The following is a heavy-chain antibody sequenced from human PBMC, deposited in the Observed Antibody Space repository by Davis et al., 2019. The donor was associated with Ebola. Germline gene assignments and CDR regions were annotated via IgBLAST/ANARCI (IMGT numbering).Heavy chain of an antibody. CDR3: ARDLRVSGWYYFDY. Sequence: GGSLRLSCAASGFTFSSYWMSWVRQAPGKGLEWVANIKQDGSEKYYVDSVKGRFTISRDNAKNSLYLQMNSLRAEDTAVYYCARDLRVSGWYYFDYWGQGTLVTVSS. V-gene: IGHV3-7*03. J-gene: IGHJ4*02. CDR1: GFTFSSYW. D-gene: IGHD6-19*01. CDR2: IKQDGSEK.